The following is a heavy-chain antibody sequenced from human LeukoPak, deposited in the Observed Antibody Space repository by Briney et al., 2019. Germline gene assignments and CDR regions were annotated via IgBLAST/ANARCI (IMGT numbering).Heavy chain of an antibody. CDR2: ISGSGGST. D-gene: IGHD2-15*01. CDR3: AKDLGSVVVVAATPFGY. V-gene: IGHV3-23*01. CDR1: GFTFSSYA. J-gene: IGHJ4*02. Sequence: PGGSLRLSCAASGFTFSSYAMSWVRQAPGKGLEWVSAISGSGGSTYYADSVKGRFTISRDNSKNTLYLQMNSLRAEDTDVYYCAKDLGSVVVVAATPFGYWGQGTLVTVSS.